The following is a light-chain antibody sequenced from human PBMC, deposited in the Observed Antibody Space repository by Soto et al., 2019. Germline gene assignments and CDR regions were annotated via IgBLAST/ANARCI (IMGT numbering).Light chain of an antibody. CDR3: QQFYRYPWT. J-gene: IGKJ1*01. CDR1: QSVDTC. V-gene: IGKV1-5*03. Sequence: DIQMTQSPSALSASVGDTVTITCRASQSVDTCLAWYQQKPGKAPHLLIYKASRLETGAPSRFSGSGSVTDYTLTITGLQPDDLATYYCQQFYRYPWTFGQGTKVEI. CDR2: KAS.